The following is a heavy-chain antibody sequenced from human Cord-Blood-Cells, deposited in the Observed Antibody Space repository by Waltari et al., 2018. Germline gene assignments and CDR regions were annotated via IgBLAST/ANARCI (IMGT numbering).Heavy chain of an antibody. J-gene: IGHJ4*02. CDR2: IIPSLGIA. CDR1: GGTFSSYA. D-gene: IGHD2-15*01. Sequence: QVQLVQSGAEVKKPGSSVKVSCKASGGTFSSYAISWVRQAPGQGLEWMGRIIPSLGIANYAQKFQGRVTITADKSTSTAYMELSSLRSEDTAVYYCARGYCSGGSCYSDYWGQGTLVTVSS. CDR3: ARGYCSGGSCYSDY. V-gene: IGHV1-69*09.